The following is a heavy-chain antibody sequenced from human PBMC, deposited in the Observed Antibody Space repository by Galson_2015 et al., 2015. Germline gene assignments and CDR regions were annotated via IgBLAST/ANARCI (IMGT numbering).Heavy chain of an antibody. CDR3: AKVAAITMIVPYYFDY. V-gene: IGHV3-23*01. Sequence: SLRLSCAASGFTFSSYAMSWVRQAPGKGLEWVSAISGSGGSTYYADSVKGRFTISRDNSKNTLYLQMNSPRAEDTAVYYCAKVAAITMIVPYYFDYWGQGTLVTVSS. J-gene: IGHJ4*02. D-gene: IGHD3-22*01. CDR1: GFTFSSYA. CDR2: ISGSGGST.